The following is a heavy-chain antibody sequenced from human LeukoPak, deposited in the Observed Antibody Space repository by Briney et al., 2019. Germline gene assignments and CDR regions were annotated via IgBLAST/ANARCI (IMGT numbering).Heavy chain of an antibody. Sequence: PSETLSLTCTGSACSISSYYWSWIRQPPGKGLEWIGYIYYSGSTNYNPSLKSRVTISVDTSKNQFSLKLSSVTAADTAVYYCARDRYSSGWFDHWGQGTLVTVSS. CDR1: ACSISSYY. CDR2: IYYSGST. J-gene: IGHJ5*02. CDR3: ARDRYSSGWFDH. V-gene: IGHV4-59*01. D-gene: IGHD6-19*01.